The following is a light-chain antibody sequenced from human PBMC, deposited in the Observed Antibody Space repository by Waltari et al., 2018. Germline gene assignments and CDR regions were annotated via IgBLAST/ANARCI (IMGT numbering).Light chain of an antibody. CDR1: QSVITNY. V-gene: IGKV3-20*01. J-gene: IGKJ2*01. CDR2: GTS. CDR3: QHYGRSRYT. Sequence: EIVLTQSPGTLSLSPGERATLSCRASQSVITNYLAWYQQKPGQAPRLLIYGTSSRSTGIPDRFSGSVSGTDFTLTISRLEPEDFAVYYCQHYGRSRYTFGQGTKLEI.